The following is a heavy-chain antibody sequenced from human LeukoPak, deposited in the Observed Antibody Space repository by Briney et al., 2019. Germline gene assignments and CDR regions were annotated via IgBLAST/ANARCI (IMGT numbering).Heavy chain of an antibody. CDR3: ARASRDGYNQNFDH. CDR2: IHPGDSGT. J-gene: IGHJ4*02. D-gene: IGHD5-24*01. CDR1: GYIFTNYW. V-gene: IGHV5-51*01. Sequence: GESLKISCKGSGYIFTNYWIGWVRQMPGKGLEWMGIIHPGDSGTRYSPSFQGQVTMSVDSSTSTAYLQWSSLRASDTAMYYCARASRDGYNQNFDHWGQGTLVTVSS.